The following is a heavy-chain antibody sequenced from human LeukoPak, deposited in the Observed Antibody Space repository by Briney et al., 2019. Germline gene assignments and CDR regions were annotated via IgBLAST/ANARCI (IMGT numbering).Heavy chain of an antibody. J-gene: IGHJ4*02. CDR2: ISYDGSNK. Sequence: GSLRLSCAASGFTFSSYAMHWVRQAPGKGLEWVAVISYDGSNKYYADSVKGRFTISRDNSKNTLYLQMNSLRAEDTAVYYCARVAPGIAAAGKKNDYWGQGTLVTVPS. CDR1: GFTFSSYA. CDR3: ARVAPGIAAAGKKNDY. V-gene: IGHV3-30-3*01. D-gene: IGHD6-13*01.